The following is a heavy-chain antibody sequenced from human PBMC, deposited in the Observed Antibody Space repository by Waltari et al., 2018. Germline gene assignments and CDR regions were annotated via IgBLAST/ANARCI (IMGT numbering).Heavy chain of an antibody. CDR2: NTSQNDGATT. D-gene: IGHD7-27*01. V-gene: IGHV3-15*01. CDR3: TTLDAPWGG. J-gene: IGHJ4*01. CDR1: GFRFTPAW. Sequence: EVQMVESGGGSMKPGDSLRLSCVASGFRFTPAWLTWVRQAPGKGLEGVCRNTSQNDGATTDLAASVRGRFSISRDDSQSMVFLQMNSLRREDTAVDYCTTLDAPWGGWGHGTLVTVSS.